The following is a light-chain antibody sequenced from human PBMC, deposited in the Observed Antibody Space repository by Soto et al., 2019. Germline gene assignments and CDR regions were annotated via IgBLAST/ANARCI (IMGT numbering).Light chain of an antibody. Sequence: EIVLTQSPATLSLSPGERATLSCGASQSVSSSYLAWYQQKPGLAPRPLIYDASSRATGIPDRFSGRGSGTDFTLTISRLEPEDVAVFYCQQYAESPITFGQGTRLESK. V-gene: IGKV3D-20*01. CDR3: QQYAESPIT. CDR1: QSVSSSY. CDR2: DAS. J-gene: IGKJ5*01.